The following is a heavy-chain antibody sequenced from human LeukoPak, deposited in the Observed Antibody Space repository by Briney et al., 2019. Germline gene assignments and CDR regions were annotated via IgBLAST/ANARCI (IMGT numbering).Heavy chain of an antibody. CDR1: GFTFSRYV. CDR3: ARGQWLVGKSAFDI. J-gene: IGHJ3*02. V-gene: IGHV3-7*01. Sequence: PGGSLRLSCAASGFTFSRYVMHWVRQAPGKGLEWVANIKQDGSEKYYVDSVKGRFTISRDNAKNSLYLQMNSLRAEDTAVYYCARGQWLVGKSAFDIWGQGTMVTVSS. D-gene: IGHD6-19*01. CDR2: IKQDGSEK.